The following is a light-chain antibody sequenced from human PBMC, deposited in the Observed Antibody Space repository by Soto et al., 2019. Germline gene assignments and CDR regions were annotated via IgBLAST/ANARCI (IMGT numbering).Light chain of an antibody. CDR1: SSDVGNYNY. CDR2: MVS. V-gene: IGLV2-14*01. CDR3: TSPTPGSLYV. J-gene: IGLJ1*01. Sequence: QSVLTQPASVSGSPGQSITTSCTGTSSDVGNYNYVSWYQQYPGRVPKLLIYMVSNRASGVSNRFSGSKSGNTASLTISGLQAEDEADYFCTSPTPGSLYVFGTGTKVTV.